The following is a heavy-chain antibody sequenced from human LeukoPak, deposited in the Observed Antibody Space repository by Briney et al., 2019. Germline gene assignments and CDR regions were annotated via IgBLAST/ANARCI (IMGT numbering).Heavy chain of an antibody. CDR3: ARDLDDYGSSGKANWFDP. V-gene: IGHV4-4*07. CDR2: IYTSGST. D-gene: IGHD3-22*01. CDR1: GGSISSYY. Sequence: SETLSLTCTVSGGSISSYYWSWIRQPAGKGLEWIGRIYTSGSTNYNPSLKSRVTMSVDTSKNQFSLKLSSVTAADTAVYYCARDLDDYGSSGKANWFDPWGQGTLVTVSS. J-gene: IGHJ5*02.